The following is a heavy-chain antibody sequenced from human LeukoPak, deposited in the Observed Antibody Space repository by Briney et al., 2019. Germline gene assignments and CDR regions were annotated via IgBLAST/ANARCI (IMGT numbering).Heavy chain of an antibody. V-gene: IGHV1-69*05. Sequence: SSVKVPCKASGGTFSSYAISWVRQAPGQGLEWMGGIIPIFGTANYAQKFQGRVTITTDESTSTAYMELSSLRSEDTAVYYCARAYYDILTGFDYWGQGTLVTVSS. J-gene: IGHJ4*02. CDR3: ARAYYDILTGFDY. CDR2: IIPIFGTA. CDR1: GGTFSSYA. D-gene: IGHD3-9*01.